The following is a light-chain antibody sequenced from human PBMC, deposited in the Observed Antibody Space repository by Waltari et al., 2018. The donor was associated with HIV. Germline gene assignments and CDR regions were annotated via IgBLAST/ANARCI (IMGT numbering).Light chain of an antibody. J-gene: IGKJ2*01. CDR1: QNLLNSDGKTY. V-gene: IGKV2-29*03. CDR2: QVS. Sequence: DIVLTQAPLSLSVTPGQPATISCKSSQNLLNSDGKTYVDGYLQRPGQPPQRLIYQVSTRFSGVPDRFSGSGSWPYFTLKISRVEAEDVGTYYCMQALELPPTFGQGTKLDIK. CDR3: MQALELPPT.